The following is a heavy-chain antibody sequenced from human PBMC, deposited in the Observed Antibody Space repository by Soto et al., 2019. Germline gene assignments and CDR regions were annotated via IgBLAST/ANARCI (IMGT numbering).Heavy chain of an antibody. V-gene: IGHV5-10-1*01. J-gene: IGHJ4*02. CDR1: GYSFAGYW. Sequence: PGQSMKISCKGSGYSFAGYWITWVRQKPGKGLEWMGRIDPSDSQTYYSPSFRGHVTISVTKSITTVFLQWSSLRASDTAMYYCARQIYDSDTGPNRQYYFDSWGQGTPVTVSS. CDR3: ARQIYDSDTGPNRQYYFDS. D-gene: IGHD3-22*01. CDR2: IDPSDSQT.